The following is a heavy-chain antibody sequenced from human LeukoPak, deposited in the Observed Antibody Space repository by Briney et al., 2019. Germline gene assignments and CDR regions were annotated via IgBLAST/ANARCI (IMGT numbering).Heavy chain of an antibody. J-gene: IGHJ4*02. CDR2: ISYDGSNK. Sequence: GGSLRLSCAASGFTFSSYAMRWVRQAPGKGLEWVAVISYDGSNKYYADSVKGRFTISRDNSKNTLYLQMNSLRAEDTAVYYCARGRRGSYFDYWGQGTLVTVSS. CDR1: GFTFSSYA. CDR3: ARGRRGSYFDY. V-gene: IGHV3-30*14. D-gene: IGHD3-10*01.